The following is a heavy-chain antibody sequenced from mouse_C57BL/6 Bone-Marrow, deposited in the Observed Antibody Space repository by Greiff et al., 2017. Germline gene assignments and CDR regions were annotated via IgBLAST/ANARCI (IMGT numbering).Heavy chain of an antibody. CDR2: IDPSDSYT. CDR3: ARWLRLYVYFGV. CDR1: GYTFTSYW. D-gene: IGHD2-2*01. J-gene: IGHJ1*03. Sequence: QVQLQQSGAELVRPGTSVKLSCKASGYTFTSYWMHWVKQRPGQGLEWIGVIDPSDSYTNYKQKFKGKATLTVDKSSSTVYMQISSLTSEDSAVYYCARWLRLYVYFGVWGTGTTVTVSS. V-gene: IGHV1-59*01.